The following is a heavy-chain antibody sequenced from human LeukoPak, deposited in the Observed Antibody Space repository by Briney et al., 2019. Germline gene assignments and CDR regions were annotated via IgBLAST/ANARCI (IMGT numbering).Heavy chain of an antibody. Sequence: SGPTLVNPTETLTLTCTVSGFSLSNARMGVSWIRQPPGKALEWLAHIFSNDEKSYSTSLKSRLTISKDTSKSQAVLTMTNMDPVDTATYYCARIERYYDFWSGYYYMDVWGKGTTVTVSS. D-gene: IGHD3-3*01. CDR1: GFSLSNARMG. CDR3: ARIERYYDFWSGYYYMDV. V-gene: IGHV2-26*01. J-gene: IGHJ6*03. CDR2: IFSNDEK.